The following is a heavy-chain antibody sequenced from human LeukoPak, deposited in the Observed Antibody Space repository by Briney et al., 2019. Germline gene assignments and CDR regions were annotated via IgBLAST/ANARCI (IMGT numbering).Heavy chain of an antibody. CDR1: GFTVSSNF. D-gene: IGHD1-1*01. J-gene: IGHJ6*03. V-gene: IGHV3-53*01. CDR2: IYSGGTT. Sequence: GGSLRLSCAASGFTVSSNFMSWVRQAPGKGLEWVSVIYSGGTTYYADSVRGRFTISRDNSKNTLYLQMNSLRAENTAVYYCARDGYGYNYMDVWGKGTTVTVSS. CDR3: ARDGYGYNYMDV.